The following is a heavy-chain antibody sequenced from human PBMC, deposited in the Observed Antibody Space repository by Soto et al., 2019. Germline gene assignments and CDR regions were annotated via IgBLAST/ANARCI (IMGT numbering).Heavy chain of an antibody. CDR3: VRDLLGSGGHFDY. Sequence: ASVKVSCKASGYTFTSNWIHWMRRAPGQGLEWMGIINPSGGTTYYAQKFQGRVTLTRDTSTSTVYMELTSLRAEDTAVYHCVRDLLGSGGHFDYWGQGPPVTVSS. J-gene: IGHJ4*02. D-gene: IGHD7-27*01. CDR1: GYTFTSNW. V-gene: IGHV1-46*01. CDR2: INPSGGTT.